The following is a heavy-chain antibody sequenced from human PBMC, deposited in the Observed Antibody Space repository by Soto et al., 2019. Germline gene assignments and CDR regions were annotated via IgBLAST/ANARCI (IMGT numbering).Heavy chain of an antibody. CDR2: IIPIFGTA. CDR1: GGTFSSYA. J-gene: IGHJ6*02. D-gene: IGHD4-17*01. CDR3: ARVHGDRGNYYYGMDV. V-gene: IGHV1-69*06. Sequence: QVQLVQSGAEVKKPGSSVKVSCKASGGTFSSYAISWVRQAPGQGLEWMGGIIPIFGTANYAQKFQGRVTITADKSTSTAYMELSSLRSEDTAMYYCARVHGDRGNYYYGMDVWGQGTTVTVSS.